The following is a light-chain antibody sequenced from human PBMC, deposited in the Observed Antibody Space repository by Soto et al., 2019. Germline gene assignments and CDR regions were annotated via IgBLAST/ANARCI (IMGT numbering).Light chain of an antibody. CDR2: GTS. V-gene: IGKV1-39*01. Sequence: DIQMTQSPSSLSASVGDRVTITCRTSQSISTSLNWFQQRPGRLPKLLIYGTSNLQSGVPSRFSGSGSGTDFTLTISSLQPEDFATYYCQQIYSVPTFGQGTRLEIK. CDR1: QSISTS. J-gene: IGKJ5*01. CDR3: QQIYSVPT.